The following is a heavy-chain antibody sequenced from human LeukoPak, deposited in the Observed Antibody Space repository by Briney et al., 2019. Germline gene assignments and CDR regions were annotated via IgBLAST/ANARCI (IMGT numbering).Heavy chain of an antibody. V-gene: IGHV4-39*07. J-gene: IGHJ4*02. CDR3: ARSSYYYDSSGYWLYFDY. CDR2: IYYSGST. D-gene: IGHD3-22*01. CDR1: GGSISSSSYY. Sequence: SETLSLTCTVSGGSISSSSYYWGWIRQPPGKGLEWIGSIYYSGSTYYNPSLKSRVTISVDTSKNQFSLKLSPVTAADTAVYYCARSSYYYDSSGYWLYFDYWGQGTLVTVSS.